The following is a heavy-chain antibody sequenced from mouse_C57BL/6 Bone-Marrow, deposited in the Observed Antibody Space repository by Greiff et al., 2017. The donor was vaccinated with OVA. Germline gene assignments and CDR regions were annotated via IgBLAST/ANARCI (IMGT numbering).Heavy chain of an antibody. CDR1: GYTFTSYW. J-gene: IGHJ3*01. Sequence: VQLQQPGAELVKPGASVKMSCKASGYTFTSYWITWVKPRPGQGLAWIGDIYPGSGSTNYNEKFKSKATLTVDTSSSTAYMQLSSLTSEDSAVYDCARGDSSGYEGFAYWGQGTLVTVSA. D-gene: IGHD3-2*02. V-gene: IGHV1-55*01. CDR3: ARGDSSGYEGFAY. CDR2: IYPGSGST.